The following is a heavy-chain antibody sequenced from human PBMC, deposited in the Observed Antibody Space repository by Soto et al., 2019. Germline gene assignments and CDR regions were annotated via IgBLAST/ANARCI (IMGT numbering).Heavy chain of an antibody. CDR1: NASITSIGYY. J-gene: IGHJ4*02. CDR3: ARMSGTYYVPDY. D-gene: IGHD1-26*01. V-gene: IGHV4-31*03. CDR2: IYHSGST. Sequence: QVQLQESGPRLVEASQTLSLTCTVSNASITSIGYYWSWVRKPPGKRLEWIGYIYHSGSTFYSPALQSRRTMSVDTYKNQFSLTLRSLTAAETAVYHCARMSGTYYVPDYWGQGTLVTVSS.